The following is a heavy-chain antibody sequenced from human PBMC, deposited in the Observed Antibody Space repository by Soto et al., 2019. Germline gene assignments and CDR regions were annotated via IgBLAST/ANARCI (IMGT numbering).Heavy chain of an antibody. CDR3: VRVLRQYSSSWSIYYYYMDV. D-gene: IGHD6-13*01. CDR1: GGTFSSYT. CDR2: IIPILGIA. J-gene: IGHJ6*03. V-gene: IGHV1-69*02. Sequence: GASVEASSKASGGTFSSYTSWWVRQSPGKGLEWMGRIIPILGIANYAQKFQGRVTITADKSTSTAYMELSSLRSEDTAVYYCVRVLRQYSSSWSIYYYYMDVWGKGTTVTVSS.